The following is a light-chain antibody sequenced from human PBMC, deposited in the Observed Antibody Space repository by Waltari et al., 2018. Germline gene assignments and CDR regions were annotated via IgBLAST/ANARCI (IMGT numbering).Light chain of an antibody. CDR3: QQTYRTPRT. CDR1: QRISSY. CDR2: GAV. J-gene: IGKJ1*01. V-gene: IGKV1-39*01. Sequence: DIQMTQSPSSLPASVGDRVTISCRASQRISSYLNWYQQQPGKAPRLLIYGAVSLQSGVPSRFSGSGSGTDFTLTISSLQSEDFATYYCQQTYRTPRTFGQGTKVDI.